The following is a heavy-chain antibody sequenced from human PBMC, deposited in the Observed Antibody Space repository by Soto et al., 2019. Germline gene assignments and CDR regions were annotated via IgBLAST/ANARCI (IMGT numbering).Heavy chain of an antibody. CDR1: GFTFSSYG. D-gene: IGHD3-10*01. Sequence: QVQLVESGGGVVQPGRSLRLSCAASGFTFSSYGMHWVRQAPGKGLEWVAVISYDGSNKYYADSVKGRFTISRDNSKNTLYLQMNSLRAEDTAVYYCAKVAQYQLWCGGGWFDPWGQGTLVTVSS. V-gene: IGHV3-30*18. CDR3: AKVAQYQLWCGGGWFDP. CDR2: ISYDGSNK. J-gene: IGHJ5*02.